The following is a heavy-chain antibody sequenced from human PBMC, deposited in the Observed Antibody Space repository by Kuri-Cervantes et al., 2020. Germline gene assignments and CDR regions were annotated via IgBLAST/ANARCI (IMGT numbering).Heavy chain of an antibody. CDR2: INHSGST. J-gene: IGHJ4*02. V-gene: IGHV4-34*01. CDR1: GGSFSGYY. D-gene: IGHD6-6*01. Sequence: ESLKISCAVYGGSFSGYYWSWIRQPPGKGLEWIGEINHSGSTNYNPSLKSRVTISVDKSKNQFSLKLSSVTAADTAVYYCARVREYSGFDYWGQGTLVTVSS. CDR3: ARVREYSGFDY.